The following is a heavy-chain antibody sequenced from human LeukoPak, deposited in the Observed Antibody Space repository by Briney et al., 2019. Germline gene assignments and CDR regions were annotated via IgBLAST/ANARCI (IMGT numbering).Heavy chain of an antibody. D-gene: IGHD3-3*01. J-gene: IGHJ3*02. CDR2: IIPIFGTA. CDR1: GGTFSSYA. V-gene: IGHV1-69*13. Sequence: SVKVSCKASGGTFSSYAISWVRQAPGQGLEWMGGIIPIFGTANYAQKFQGRVTITADESTSTAYMELSSLRSEDTAVYYCARARHDFWSGLDAFDIWGQGTMVTVSS. CDR3: ARARHDFWSGLDAFDI.